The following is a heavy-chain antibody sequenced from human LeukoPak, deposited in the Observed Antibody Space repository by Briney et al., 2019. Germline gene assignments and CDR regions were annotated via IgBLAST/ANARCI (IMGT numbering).Heavy chain of an antibody. CDR1: GYTFTSYA. CDR2: INAGNGNT. D-gene: IGHD2-15*01. J-gene: IGHJ3*02. Sequence: ASVKVSCKASGYTFTSYAMHWVRQAPGQRLEWMGSINAGNGNTKYSQKFQGRVTITRDTSVSTAYMELSSLRSEDTAVYYCARDRGGAWGAFDIWGQGTMVTVSS. V-gene: IGHV1-3*01. CDR3: ARDRGGAWGAFDI.